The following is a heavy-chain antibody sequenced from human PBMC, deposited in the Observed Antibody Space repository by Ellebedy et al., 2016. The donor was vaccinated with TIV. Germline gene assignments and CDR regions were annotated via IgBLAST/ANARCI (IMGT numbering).Heavy chain of an antibody. CDR1: GYTFTSYD. Sequence: AASVKVSCKASGYTFTSYDINWVRQAPGQGLEWMGWMNPNSGNTGYAQKFQGRVTITRNTSISTAYMELSSLTTEDTAVYYCAPARFGVGAPWGQGTLVTVSA. CDR3: APARFGVGAP. CDR2: MNPNSGNT. D-gene: IGHD3-10*01. V-gene: IGHV1-8*03. J-gene: IGHJ5*02.